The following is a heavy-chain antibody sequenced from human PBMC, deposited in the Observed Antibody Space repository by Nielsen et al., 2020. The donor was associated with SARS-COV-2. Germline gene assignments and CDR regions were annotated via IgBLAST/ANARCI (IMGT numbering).Heavy chain of an antibody. D-gene: IGHD2-21*01. V-gene: IGHV3-30*18. CDR3: AKGRSYSFTVGSYYLDS. J-gene: IGHJ4*02. CDR2: ISYDGSTK. CDR1: GFTFSSDG. Sequence: GGSLRLSCAASGFTFSSDGIHWVRQAPGKGLEWVALISYDGSTKHYTESVKGRFTVSRDNSNNTLFLQMNSLSPEDTAVYFCAKGRSYSFTVGSYYLDSWGQGTLVTVSS.